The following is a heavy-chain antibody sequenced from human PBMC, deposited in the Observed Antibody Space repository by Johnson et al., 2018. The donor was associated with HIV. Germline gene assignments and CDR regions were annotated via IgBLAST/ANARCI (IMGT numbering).Heavy chain of an antibody. CDR3: ARGDCRGGSCYGPGAFDI. J-gene: IGHJ3*02. D-gene: IGHD2-15*01. CDR2: IKQDGSEK. Sequence: VQLVESGGGLVKPGGSLRLSCAASGFTFSNAWMSWVRQAPGKGLEWVANIKQDGSEKYYVDSVKGRFTISRDNAKNSLYLQMNSLKTEDTAVYYCARGDCRGGSCYGPGAFDIWGQGTMVTVSS. CDR1: GFTFSNAW. V-gene: IGHV3-7*05.